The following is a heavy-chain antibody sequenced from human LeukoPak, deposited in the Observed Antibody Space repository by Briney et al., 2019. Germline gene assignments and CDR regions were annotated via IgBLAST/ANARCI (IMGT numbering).Heavy chain of an antibody. J-gene: IGHJ4*02. V-gene: IGHV1-2*02. CDR1: VYSFTGYY. CDR2: INPNSGGT. CDR3: ARDHEWGLDY. Sequence: ASVKVSCKASVYSFTGYYIHWVRQAPGQGLEWMGWINPNSGGTNYAQKFQGRVTMTRDTSISTAYMELSRLTSDDTAIYYCARDHEWGLDYWGQGTLVTVSS. D-gene: IGHD2-8*01.